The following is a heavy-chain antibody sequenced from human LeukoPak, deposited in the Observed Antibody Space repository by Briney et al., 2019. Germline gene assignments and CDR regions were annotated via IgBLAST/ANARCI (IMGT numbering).Heavy chain of an antibody. CDR3: AREAQYYDFWSGYLTGNWFDP. CDR2: INHSGST. J-gene: IGHJ5*02. D-gene: IGHD3-3*01. CDR1: GGSFSGYY. Sequence: SETLSLTCAVYGGSFSGYYWSWIRQPPGKGLEWIGEINHSGSTNYNPSLKSRVTISVDTSKNQFSLKLSSVTAADTAVYYCAREAQYYDFWSGYLTGNWFDPWGQGTLVTVSS. V-gene: IGHV4-34*01.